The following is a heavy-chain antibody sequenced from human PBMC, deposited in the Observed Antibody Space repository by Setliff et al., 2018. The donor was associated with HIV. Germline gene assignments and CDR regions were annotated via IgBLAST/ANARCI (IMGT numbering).Heavy chain of an antibody. V-gene: IGHV3-7*01. Sequence: GGSLRLSCAASGFTFSSRWMTWVRQAPGKGLEWVANIKQDGSENYFVDSVKGRFTISRDNTRSSLFLHMDSLTAEDTAVYYCARHQTAYGSLACFDYWGQGTLVTVSS. CDR1: GFTFSSRW. CDR2: IKQDGSEN. CDR3: ARHQTAYGSLACFDY. D-gene: IGHD4-17*01. J-gene: IGHJ4*02.